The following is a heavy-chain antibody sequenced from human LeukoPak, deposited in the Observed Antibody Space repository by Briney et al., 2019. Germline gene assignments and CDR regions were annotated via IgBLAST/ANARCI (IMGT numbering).Heavy chain of an antibody. CDR3: AMCSSTSCYLGKEGYFQH. J-gene: IGHJ1*01. Sequence: GASVKVSCKASGGTFSSYAISWVRQAPGQGLEWMGGIIPIFGTANYAQKFQGRVTITTDESTSTAHMELSSLRSEDTAVYYCAMCSSTSCYLGKEGYFQHWGQGTLVTVSS. CDR2: IIPIFGTA. D-gene: IGHD2-2*01. CDR1: GGTFSSYA. V-gene: IGHV1-69*05.